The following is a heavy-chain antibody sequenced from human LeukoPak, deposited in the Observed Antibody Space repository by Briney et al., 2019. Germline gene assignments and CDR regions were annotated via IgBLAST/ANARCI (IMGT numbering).Heavy chain of an antibody. V-gene: IGHV4-59*01. J-gene: IGHJ6*02. Sequence: SGTLSLTCSVSDGSINSYYWNWIRRPPGEGLEWIGYIYYNGNTNYSPSLKSRVTMSVDTSKNLFSLKVSSVTAADTAVYYCARGRSNYYGMDVWGQGTTATVSS. D-gene: IGHD1-26*01. CDR3: ARGRSNYYGMDV. CDR2: IYYNGNT. CDR1: DGSINSYY.